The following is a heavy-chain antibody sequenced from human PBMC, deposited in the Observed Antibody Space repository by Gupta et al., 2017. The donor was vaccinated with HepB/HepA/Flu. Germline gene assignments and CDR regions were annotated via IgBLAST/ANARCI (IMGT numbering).Heavy chain of an antibody. Sequence: EVQLVEYGGGLVQPGGSLRLSCTASGFTFDSYWMYWVRQAPGKGLVWVSHTNSVGTSTYYADSVKGRFTISRDNAKNTLYLQMNSLTAEDTAVYYCARKGVPGALDLENWGQGTLGTVSS. V-gene: IGHV3-74*01. CDR1: GFTFDSYW. J-gene: IGHJ4*02. D-gene: IGHD2-2*01. CDR2: TNSVGTST. CDR3: ARKGVPGALDLEN.